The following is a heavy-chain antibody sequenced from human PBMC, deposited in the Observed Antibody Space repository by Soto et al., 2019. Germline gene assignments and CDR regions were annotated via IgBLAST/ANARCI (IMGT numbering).Heavy chain of an antibody. CDR2: ISGSGGST. J-gene: IGHJ5*02. V-gene: IGHV3-23*01. CDR3: AKERNWNLRSTSRGNWFDP. D-gene: IGHD1-1*01. CDR1: GFTFSSYA. Sequence: PGGSLRLSCAASGFTFSSYAMSWVRQAPGKGLEWVSAISGSGGSTYYADSVKGRFTISRDNSKNTLYLQMNSLRAEDTAVYYCAKERNWNLRSTSRGNWFDPWGQGTLVTVSS.